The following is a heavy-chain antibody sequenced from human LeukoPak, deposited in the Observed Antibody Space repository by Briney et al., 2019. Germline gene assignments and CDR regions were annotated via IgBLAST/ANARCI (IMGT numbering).Heavy chain of an antibody. CDR2: IYHSGST. V-gene: IGHV4-30-2*01. J-gene: IGHJ4*02. CDR1: GGSISSGGYS. CDR3: ARSATVHEVGAGYYFDY. D-gene: IGHD4-17*01. Sequence: SETLSLTCAVSGGSISSGGYSWSWIRQPPGKGLEWIGYIYHSGSTNYNPSLKSRVTISVDTSKNQFSLKLSSVTAADTAVYYCARSATVHEVGAGYYFDYWGQGTLVTVSS.